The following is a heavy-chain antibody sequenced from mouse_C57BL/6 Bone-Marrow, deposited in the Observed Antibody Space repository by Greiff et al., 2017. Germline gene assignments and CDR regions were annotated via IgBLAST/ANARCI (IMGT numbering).Heavy chain of an antibody. Sequence: EVQLQQSGAELVRPGASVKLSCTASGFNIKDDYMHWVKQRPEQGLEWIGWIDPENGDTEYASKFQGQATITADTSSNTAYLQLSSLTSEDTAVYYCATGHYDYWGQGTTLTVSA. CDR3: ATGHYDY. CDR1: GFNIKDDY. V-gene: IGHV14-4*01. J-gene: IGHJ2*01. CDR2: IDPENGDT. D-gene: IGHD1-1*01.